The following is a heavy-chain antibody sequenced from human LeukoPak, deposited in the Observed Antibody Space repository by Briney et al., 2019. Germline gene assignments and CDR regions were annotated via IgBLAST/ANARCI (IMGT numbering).Heavy chain of an antibody. D-gene: IGHD1-1*01. CDR3: AKVEGASKASVY. V-gene: IGHV3-23*01. CDR2: ISGSGGST. Sequence: GGSLRLSCAASGFTFSNYAMTGVRQAPGKGLEWVSSISGSGGSTYYADSVKGRFTISRDNSKNTLYLQMYSLRAEDTAVYYCAKVEGASKASVYWGQGALVTVSS. CDR1: GFTFSNYA. J-gene: IGHJ4*02.